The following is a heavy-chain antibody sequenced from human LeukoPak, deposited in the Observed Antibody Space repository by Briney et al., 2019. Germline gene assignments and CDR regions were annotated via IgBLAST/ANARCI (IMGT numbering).Heavy chain of an antibody. J-gene: IGHJ4*02. Sequence: GGSLRLSCVASGFTFSSYWMHWVRQDPRKGLVWVSRISGDGRNINYADSERGRFTISRDNAKNLLFLQMNSLRAEDTAVYYCARMNYVWTGWGAPFDNWGQGTLVTVSS. V-gene: IGHV3-74*01. CDR2: ISGDGRNI. CDR1: GFTFSSYW. CDR3: ARMNYVWTGWGAPFDN. D-gene: IGHD3-16*01.